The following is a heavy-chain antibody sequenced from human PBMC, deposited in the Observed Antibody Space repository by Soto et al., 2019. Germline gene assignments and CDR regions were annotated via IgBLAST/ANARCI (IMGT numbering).Heavy chain of an antibody. CDR3: GRCTSTSCHLGSDY. Sequence: GGSLRLSGAASGFTFSSYAVNWVRQAPGKGLEWVALISHDGINKYYADSVRGRFTISRDSSTNTLYLQMNSLRAADTAVYYCGRCTSTSCHLGSDYWGQGTLVTVSS. J-gene: IGHJ4*02. V-gene: IGHV3-30-3*01. CDR2: ISHDGINK. D-gene: IGHD2-2*01. CDR1: GFTFSSYA.